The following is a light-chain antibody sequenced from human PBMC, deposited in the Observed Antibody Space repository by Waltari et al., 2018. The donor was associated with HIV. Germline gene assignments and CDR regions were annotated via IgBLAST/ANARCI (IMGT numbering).Light chain of an antibody. CDR2: DNT. V-gene: IGLV1-51*01. Sequence: QSVLTQPPSMSAAPGQRVTISCSGSASNFVSDFVSWYQHVPGTAPKLLIYDNTKRPSGISDRFSGSKSGTSATLAITGLQTGDEAVYYCGTWDNRLSVGVFGGGTRLTVL. CDR1: ASNFVSDF. CDR3: GTWDNRLSVGV. J-gene: IGLJ3*02.